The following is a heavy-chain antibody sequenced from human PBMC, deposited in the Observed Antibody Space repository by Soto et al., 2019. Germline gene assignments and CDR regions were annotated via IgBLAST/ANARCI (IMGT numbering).Heavy chain of an antibody. V-gene: IGHV1-18*04. Sequence: ASVKVSCKASGYTFTSYGISWVRQAPGQGLEWMGWISAYNGNTNYAQKLQGRVTMTTDTSTSTAYMELRSLRSDDTAVYYCARFYQNLSIVGATSGYFDYWGQGTLVTVSS. D-gene: IGHD1-26*01. CDR3: ARFYQNLSIVGATSGYFDY. J-gene: IGHJ4*02. CDR2: ISAYNGNT. CDR1: GYTFTSYG.